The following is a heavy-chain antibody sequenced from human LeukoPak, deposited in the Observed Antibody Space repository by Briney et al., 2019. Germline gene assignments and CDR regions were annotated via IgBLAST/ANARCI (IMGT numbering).Heavy chain of an antibody. V-gene: IGHV3-23*01. CDR1: GLTFSSFA. D-gene: IGHD1-26*01. J-gene: IGHJ4*02. Sequence: GGSLRLSCAPSGLTFSSFAMSWVRHAPGKGLEWVSAISGSGGSTYYADSVKGRFVISRDNSKNTLYLQMNSLRAEDTAVYYCAEAPTRFVLGATDYWGQGTLVTVSS. CDR3: AEAPTRFVLGATDY. CDR2: ISGSGGST.